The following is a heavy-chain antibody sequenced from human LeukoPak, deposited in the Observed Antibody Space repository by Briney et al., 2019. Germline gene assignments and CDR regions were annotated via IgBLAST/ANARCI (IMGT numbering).Heavy chain of an antibody. CDR2: IYYSGST. V-gene: IGHV4-61*01. CDR3: ARVAMVGAKGGYYFDY. D-gene: IGHD1-26*01. CDR1: GGSVSSGSYY. Sequence: PSETLSLTCTVSGGSVSSGSYYWSWIRQPPGEGLEWIGYIYYSGSTNYNPSLKSRVTISVDTSKNQFSLKLSSVTAADTAVYYCARVAMVGAKGGYYFDYWGQGTLVTVSS. J-gene: IGHJ4*02.